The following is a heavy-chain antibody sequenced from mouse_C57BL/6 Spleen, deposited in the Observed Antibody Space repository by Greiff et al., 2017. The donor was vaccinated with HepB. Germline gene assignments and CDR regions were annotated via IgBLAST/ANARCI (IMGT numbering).Heavy chain of an antibody. CDR3: AKARQLRLRYFDV. CDR1: GYAFSSYW. V-gene: IGHV1-80*01. CDR2: IYPGDGDT. Sequence: VQLKESGAELVKPGASVKISCKASGYAFSSYWMNWVKQRPGKGLEWIGQIYPGDGDTNYNGKFKGKATLTADKSSSTAYMQLSSLTSEDSAVYFCAKARQLRLRYFDVWGTGTTVTVSS. D-gene: IGHD3-2*02. J-gene: IGHJ1*03.